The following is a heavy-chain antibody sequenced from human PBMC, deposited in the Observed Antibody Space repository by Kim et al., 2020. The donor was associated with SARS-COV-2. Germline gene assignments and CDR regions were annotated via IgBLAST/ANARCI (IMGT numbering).Heavy chain of an antibody. CDR3: TTDQMNSFDY. V-gene: IGHV3-15*01. D-gene: IGHD1-7*01. CDR1: GFTFSQAW. Sequence: GGSLRLSCAVSGFTFSQAWMSWVRQAPGKGLEWVGRILSNTDGGTTEYAAHVKGRFSISRDDSKNTLYLQMNSLKTEDAAIYYCTTDQMNSFDYWGQVTL. CDR2: ILSNTDGGTT. J-gene: IGHJ4*02.